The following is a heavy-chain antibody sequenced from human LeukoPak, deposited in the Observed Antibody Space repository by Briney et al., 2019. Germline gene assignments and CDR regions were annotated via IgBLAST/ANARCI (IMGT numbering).Heavy chain of an antibody. D-gene: IGHD5-24*01. CDR2: IYYSGST. J-gene: IGHJ4*02. V-gene: IGHV4-31*03. CDR1: GGSISSGGYY. Sequence: KTSETLSLTCTVSGGSISSGGYYWSWIRQHPGKGLEWIGYIYYSGSTYYNPSLKSRVTISVYTSKNQFSLELSSVTAADTAVYYCARVVDHGYSDYWGLGTLVTVSS. CDR3: ARVVDHGYSDY.